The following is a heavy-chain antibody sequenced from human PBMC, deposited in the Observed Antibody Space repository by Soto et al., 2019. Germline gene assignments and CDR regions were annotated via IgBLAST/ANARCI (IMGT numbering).Heavy chain of an antibody. CDR3: VKEGYYYDSSGYYYGWFDP. CDR2: ISSNGGST. V-gene: IGHV3-64D*06. Sequence: PGGSLRLSCSASGFTFSSYAMHWVRQAPGKGLEYVSAISSNGGSTYYADSVKGRFTISRDNSKNTLYLQMSSLRAEDTAVYYCVKEGYYYDSSGYYYGWFDPWGQGTXVTVSS. CDR1: GFTFSSYA. D-gene: IGHD3-22*01. J-gene: IGHJ5*02.